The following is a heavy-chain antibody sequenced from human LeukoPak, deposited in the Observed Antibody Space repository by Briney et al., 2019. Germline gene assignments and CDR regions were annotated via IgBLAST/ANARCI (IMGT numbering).Heavy chain of an antibody. CDR1: GFTFGDYA. Sequence: GGSLRLSCTASGFTFGDYAMSWVRQAPGKGLEWVGLIRGKAYGGTTEYAASVKGRFTISRDDSKSIAYLQMNSLKPEDTAVYSCTKAYCGGNCWGDYWGQGTLVTVSS. CDR3: TKAYCGGNCWGDY. D-gene: IGHD2-21*02. V-gene: IGHV3-49*04. CDR2: IRGKAYGGTT. J-gene: IGHJ4*02.